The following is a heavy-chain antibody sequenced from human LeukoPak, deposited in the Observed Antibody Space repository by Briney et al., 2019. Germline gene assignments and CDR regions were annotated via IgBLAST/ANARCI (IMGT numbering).Heavy chain of an antibody. D-gene: IGHD6-19*01. CDR1: GGSISSHY. CDR2: IYYSGST. V-gene: IGHV4-59*11. Sequence: SETLSLTCTVSGGSISSHYWSWIRQPPGKGLEWIGYIYYSGSTNYNPSLKSRVTISVDTSKNQFSLKLSSVTAADTAVYYCARERYSSGQVDYWGQGTLVTVSS. CDR3: ARERYSSGQVDY. J-gene: IGHJ4*02.